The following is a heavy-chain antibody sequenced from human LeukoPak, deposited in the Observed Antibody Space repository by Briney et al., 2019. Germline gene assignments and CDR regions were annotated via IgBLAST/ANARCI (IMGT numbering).Heavy chain of an antibody. Sequence: PGGSLRLSCAASGFTFSSYGMHWVRQAPGKGLEWVAVISYDGSNKYYADSVKGRFTISRDNSKNTLYLQMNSLRAEDTAVYYCASPPRHKSGSYFRLSPTYDYWGQGTLVTVSS. CDR2: ISYDGSNK. V-gene: IGHV3-30*03. CDR3: ASPPRHKSGSYFRLSPTYDY. J-gene: IGHJ4*02. D-gene: IGHD1-26*01. CDR1: GFTFSSYG.